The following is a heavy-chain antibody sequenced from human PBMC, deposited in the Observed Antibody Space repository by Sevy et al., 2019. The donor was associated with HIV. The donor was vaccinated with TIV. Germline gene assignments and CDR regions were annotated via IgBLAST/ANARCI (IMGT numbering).Heavy chain of an antibody. J-gene: IGHJ6*02. CDR1: GFTFGDYA. CDR3: TRDRDRRYYDSSGYPAYYYGMDV. V-gene: IGHV3-49*03. Sequence: GVSLRLSCTASGFTFGDYAMSWFRQAPGKGLEWVGFIRSKAYGGTTEYAASVKGRFTISSDDSKSIAYLQMNSLKTEDTAVYYCTRDRDRRYYDSSGYPAYYYGMDVWGQGTTVTVSS. D-gene: IGHD3-22*01. CDR2: IRSKAYGGTT.